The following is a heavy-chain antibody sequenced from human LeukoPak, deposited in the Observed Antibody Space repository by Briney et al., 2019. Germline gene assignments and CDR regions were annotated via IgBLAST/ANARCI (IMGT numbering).Heavy chain of an antibody. CDR1: GYTFTSYG. Sequence: ASVNVSCKASGYTFTSYGISWVRQAPGQGLEWMGWISAYNGNTNYAQKLQGRVTMTTDTSTSTAYMELRSLRSDDTAVYYCARVRSSGWTESPLDYWGQGTLVTVSS. CDR3: ARVRSSGWTESPLDY. CDR2: ISAYNGNT. V-gene: IGHV1-18*01. D-gene: IGHD6-19*01. J-gene: IGHJ4*02.